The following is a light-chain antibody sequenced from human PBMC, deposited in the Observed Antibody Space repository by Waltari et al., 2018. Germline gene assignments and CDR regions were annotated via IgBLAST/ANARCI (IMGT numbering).Light chain of an antibody. CDR2: GVS. V-gene: IGKV3-15*01. Sequence: EIVLLQSPATLSVSPGGRATLSCRASQSVSGNLAWYQQKPGQPPSLLVYGVSPRAIGVPARFGGSGSGTDFTLIISSLQSEDFADYYCHQYDNWPFTFGRGTKLEI. CDR1: QSVSGN. CDR3: HQYDNWPFT. J-gene: IGKJ2*01.